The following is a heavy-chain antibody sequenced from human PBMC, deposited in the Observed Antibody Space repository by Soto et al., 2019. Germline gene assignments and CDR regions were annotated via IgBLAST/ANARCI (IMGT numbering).Heavy chain of an antibody. CDR2: IYPGDSDT. J-gene: IGHJ4*02. Sequence: PGESLKISCRGSGYSFTRYWIGWVRQMPGKGLEWMGIIYPGDSDTRYSPSFQGQVTISADKSISTAYLQWSSLKASDTAMYYCARPFYYGRDGMSYFDYWGQGTVVTVSS. CDR1: GYSFTRYW. CDR3: ARPFYYGRDGMSYFDY. V-gene: IGHV5-51*01. D-gene: IGHD2-21*02.